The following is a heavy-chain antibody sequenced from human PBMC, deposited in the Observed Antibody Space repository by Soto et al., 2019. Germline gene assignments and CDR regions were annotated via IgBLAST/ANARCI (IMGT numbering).Heavy chain of an antibody. CDR3: ARALRGVVVVAAREMDV. J-gene: IGHJ6*02. Sequence: QVQLQESGPGLVKPSETLSLTCSVSGGSISSDYWSWIRQPPGKGLEWIGYIYYTGSTNYNPSLKSRVIISVDTSKNHLSLNMRSVNAADTAVYYCARALRGVVVVAAREMDVWGQGTTVTVAS. CDR2: IYYTGST. V-gene: IGHV4-59*01. CDR1: GGSISSDY. D-gene: IGHD2-15*01.